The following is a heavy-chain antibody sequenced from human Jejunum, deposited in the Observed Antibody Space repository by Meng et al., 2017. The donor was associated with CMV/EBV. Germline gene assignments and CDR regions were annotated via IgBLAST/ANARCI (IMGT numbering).Heavy chain of an antibody. V-gene: IGHV4-39*07. J-gene: IGHJ2*01. CDR2: VYYSGNT. Sequence: PQLQGSGPGLVKPSETLSLTCTVSGGSISSTSYYWVWIRQPPGKGLEWIGGVYYSGNTYYNPSLKSRVTLSVDTSKNQFSLKLNSVTAADTAVYHCARDALREGYFDLWGRGTLVTVSS. CDR1: GGSISSTSYY. CDR3: ARDALREGYFDL. D-gene: IGHD4-17*01.